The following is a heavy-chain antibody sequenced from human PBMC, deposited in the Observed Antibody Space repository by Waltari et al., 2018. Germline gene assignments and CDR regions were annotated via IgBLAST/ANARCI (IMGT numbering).Heavy chain of an antibody. CDR1: GGSISSSSYY. J-gene: IGHJ4*02. V-gene: IGHV4-39*01. CDR3: ARQVGATEDDY. CDR2: SYYSGGT. Sequence: QLQLQESGPGLVKPSETLSLTCTVSGGSISSSSYYWGWIRQPPGKGLEWIGVSYYSGGTYHNPSLKSRVTLSVDTSKNQFSLKLSSVTAADTAVYYCARQVGATEDDYWGQGTLVTVSS. D-gene: IGHD1-26*01.